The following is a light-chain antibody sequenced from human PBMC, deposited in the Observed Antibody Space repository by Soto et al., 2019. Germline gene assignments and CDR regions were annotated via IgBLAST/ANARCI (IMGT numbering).Light chain of an antibody. CDR1: QSVNND. CDR3: QQYQNLSA. CDR2: GAS. J-gene: IGKJ1*01. V-gene: IGKV3-15*01. Sequence: EIVMTQSPATLSVSPGGRVTLSCRASQSVNNDLAWYQQKPGQAPRLLIYGASTRATGIPARFSGSGSGTECTITSGSLQSVACAVYYCQQYQNLSAFGQGTKVDIK.